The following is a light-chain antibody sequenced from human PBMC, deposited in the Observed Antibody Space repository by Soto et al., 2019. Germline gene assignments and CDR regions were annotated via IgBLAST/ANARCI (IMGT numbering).Light chain of an antibody. CDR2: DAS. CDR3: QQRTNWPPWT. Sequence: EIVMTHSPATLSLSPCERATLSFSASESVSTNLAWYQQKAGQAPRLLIYDASNRATGIPARFSGSGSGTDFTLTISSLEPEDFAVYYCQQRTNWPPWTFGQGTKVDI. CDR1: ESVSTN. J-gene: IGKJ1*01. V-gene: IGKV3-11*01.